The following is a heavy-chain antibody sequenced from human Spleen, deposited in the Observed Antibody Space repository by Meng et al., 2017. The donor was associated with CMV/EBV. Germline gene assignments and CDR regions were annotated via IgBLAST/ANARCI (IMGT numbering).Heavy chain of an antibody. CDR3: VRDILSPRFGVVKGYYFDY. J-gene: IGHJ4*02. D-gene: IGHD3-3*01. CDR1: FTNFA. Sequence: FTNFAVNWVRQVPGQGLEWMGGVITVSGVVEYAKNFQGRVTFAADKSTDTAYMELRSLRSEDTAIYYCVRDILSPRFGVVKGYYFDYWGQGTLVTVSS. V-gene: IGHV1-69*17. CDR2: VITVSGVV.